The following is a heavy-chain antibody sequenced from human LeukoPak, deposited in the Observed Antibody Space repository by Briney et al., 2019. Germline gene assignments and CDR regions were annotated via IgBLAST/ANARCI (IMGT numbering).Heavy chain of an antibody. CDR1: GYTFTGYY. J-gene: IGHJ3*02. D-gene: IGHD3-3*01. CDR3: ARDTPYYDFWSGYIAFDI. Sequence: ASVKVSCKASGYTFTGYYMHWVRQAPGQGLEWMGWINPNSGGTNYAQKFQGRVTMTRDTSISTAYMELSRLRSDDTAVYYCARDTPYYDFWSGYIAFDIWGQGTMVTVSS. V-gene: IGHV1-2*02. CDR2: INPNSGGT.